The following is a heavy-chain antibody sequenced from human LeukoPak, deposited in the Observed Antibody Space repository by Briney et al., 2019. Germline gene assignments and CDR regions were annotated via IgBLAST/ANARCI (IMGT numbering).Heavy chain of an antibody. V-gene: IGHV3-23*01. CDR2: LSGSGTST. CDR1: GFTFSSYA. J-gene: IGHJ6*02. Sequence: GGSLRLSCAASGFTFSSYAMAWVRQAPGKGLEWVSALSGSGTSTYYIESVKGRFTISRDNSKNTLYLQMNNLRAEDTAIYYCAKDLSYGLDVWATGPRSPSP. CDR3: AKDLSYGLDV.